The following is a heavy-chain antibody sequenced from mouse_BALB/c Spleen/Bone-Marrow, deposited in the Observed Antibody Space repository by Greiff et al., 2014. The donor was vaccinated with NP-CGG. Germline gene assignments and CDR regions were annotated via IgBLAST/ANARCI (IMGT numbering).Heavy chain of an antibody. V-gene: IGHV1S127*01. J-gene: IGHJ3*01. CDR3: ASPSDGNPFAY. Sequence: VQLQQSGPQLVRPGASVKISCKASGYSFTSYWMHWVKQRPGQGLEWIGMIDPSDNETRLNQKFKDKATLTVDKSSSTAYMQLSSPTSEDSAVYYCASPSDGNPFAYWGQGTLVTVSA. CDR2: IDPSDNET. D-gene: IGHD2-1*01. CDR1: GYSFTSYW.